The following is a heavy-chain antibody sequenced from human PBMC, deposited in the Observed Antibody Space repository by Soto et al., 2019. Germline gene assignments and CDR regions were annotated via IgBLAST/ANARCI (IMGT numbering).Heavy chain of an antibody. CDR3: AKVDSAAAGFFDY. CDR2: ISYDGSNK. V-gene: IGHV3-30*18. D-gene: IGHD6-13*01. CDR1: GFTFSSYG. J-gene: IGHJ4*02. Sequence: GGSLRLSCAASGFTFSSYGMHWVRQAPGKGLEWVAVISYDGSNKYYADSVKGRFTISRDNSKNTLYLQMNSLRAEDTAVYYCAKVDSAAAGFFDYWGQGTLVTVPS.